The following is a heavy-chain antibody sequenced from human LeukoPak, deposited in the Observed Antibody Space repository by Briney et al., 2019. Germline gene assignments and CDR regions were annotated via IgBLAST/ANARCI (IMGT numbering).Heavy chain of an antibody. CDR2: ISGSGGST. CDR1: GFTFSSYA. Sequence: GGSLRLSCAASGFTFSSYAMSWVRQAPGKGLEWVSAISGSGGSTYYADSVKGRFTISRDNAKNTLYLQMNSLRAEDTAVYYCASEYDSSGYYLPSFFGYWGQGTLVTVSS. V-gene: IGHV3-23*01. J-gene: IGHJ4*02. CDR3: ASEYDSSGYYLPSFFGY. D-gene: IGHD3-22*01.